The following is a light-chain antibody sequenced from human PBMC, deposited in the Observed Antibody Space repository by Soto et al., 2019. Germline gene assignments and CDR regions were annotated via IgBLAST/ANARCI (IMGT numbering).Light chain of an antibody. CDR2: DAS. CDR1: QSVSSN. CDR3: QQRET. J-gene: IGKJ5*01. V-gene: IGKV3-11*01. Sequence: EIVLTQSPATLSLSPGERATLSCRASQSVSSNIAWYQQKQGQAPRLLIYDASSRATGIPDKFSGSGSGTDFTLTISSLEPEDFAVYYCQQRETFGQGTRLEIK.